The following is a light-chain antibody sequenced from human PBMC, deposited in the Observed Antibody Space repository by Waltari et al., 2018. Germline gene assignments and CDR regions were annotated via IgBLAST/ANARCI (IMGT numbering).Light chain of an antibody. J-gene: IGKJ1*01. CDR1: QSISSY. CDR3: QQSYSTPPT. Sequence: DIQMTQSPSSLSASVGDRVTITCRASQSISSYLNWYQQKPGKAPERTIYAASSLQSGVPSRFSGSGSGTDFTLTISSLQPEDFATYYCQQSYSTPPTFGQGTKVEIK. CDR2: AAS. V-gene: IGKV1-39*01.